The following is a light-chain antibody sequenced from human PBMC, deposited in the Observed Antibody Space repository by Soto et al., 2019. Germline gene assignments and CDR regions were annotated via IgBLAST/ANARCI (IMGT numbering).Light chain of an antibody. J-gene: IGLJ2*01. CDR3: QSYDSSLSGSL. CDR1: SSNIGAGYD. Sequence: QSVLTQPPSVSGAPGQRVTISCTGSSSNIGAGYDVHWYQQLPGTAPKLLVQGNTDRPSGGPDRCSGSKSGTSASLAITGLQAEDDADYYCQSYDSSLSGSLFGGGTKLTVL. CDR2: GNT. V-gene: IGLV1-40*01.